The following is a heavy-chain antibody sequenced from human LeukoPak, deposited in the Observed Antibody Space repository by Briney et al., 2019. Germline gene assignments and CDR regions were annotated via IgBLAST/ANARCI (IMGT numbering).Heavy chain of an antibody. CDR1: GFTFSSYA. CDR3: AKEGCSGGSCYSRYYGMDV. J-gene: IGHJ6*02. D-gene: IGHD2-15*01. Sequence: PGGSLRLSCAASGFTFSSYAMSWVRQAPGKGLEWVSAISGSGGSTYYADSVKGRFTISRDNSKNTLYLQMNSLRAEDTAVYYCAKEGCSGGSCYSRYYGMDVWGQGTTVTVSS. CDR2: ISGSGGST. V-gene: IGHV3-23*01.